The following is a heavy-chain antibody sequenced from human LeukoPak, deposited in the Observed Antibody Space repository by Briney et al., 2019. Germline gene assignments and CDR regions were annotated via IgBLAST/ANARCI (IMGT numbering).Heavy chain of an antibody. CDR1: GGSFSGYY. CDR2: IYYSGTT. J-gene: IGHJ5*02. V-gene: IGHV4-34*01. D-gene: IGHD5-18*01. Sequence: SETLSLTCAVYGGSFSGYYWSWIHQPPGKGLEWIGSIYYSGTTHYNPSLESRVTISVDTSKNQFSLKLASVTAADTAIYYCAKGAGGFSYYNWFDPWGQGTLVTVSS. CDR3: AKGAGGFSYYNWFDP.